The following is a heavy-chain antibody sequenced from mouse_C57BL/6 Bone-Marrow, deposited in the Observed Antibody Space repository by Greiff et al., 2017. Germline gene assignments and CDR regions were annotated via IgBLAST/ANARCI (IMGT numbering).Heavy chain of an antibody. CDR2: IHPNSGST. D-gene: IGHD2-4*01. Sequence: QVQLQQPGAELVKPGASVKLSCKASGYTFTSYWMHWAKQRPGQGLEWIGMIHPNSGSTNYNEKFKSKATLTVDTSSSTAYMQLSSLTSEDSAVYYCARHDYDGAWFAYWGQGTLVTVSA. V-gene: IGHV1-64*01. J-gene: IGHJ3*01. CDR1: GYTFTSYW. CDR3: ARHDYDGAWFAY.